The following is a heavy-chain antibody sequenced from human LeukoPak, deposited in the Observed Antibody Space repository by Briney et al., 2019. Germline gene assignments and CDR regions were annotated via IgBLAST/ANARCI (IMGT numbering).Heavy chain of an antibody. CDR1: GYTFTSYY. J-gene: IGHJ4*02. CDR3: ARDGFGVSYLVGVDY. D-gene: IGHD1-26*01. CDR2: INPSGGST. V-gene: IGHV1-46*01. Sequence: GASVKVSCKASGYTFTSYYMHWVRQAPGQGLEWMGIINPSGGSTSYAQKFQGRVTMTRDMSTSTVYMELSSLRSEDTAVYYCARDGFGVSYLVGVDYWGQGTLVTVSS.